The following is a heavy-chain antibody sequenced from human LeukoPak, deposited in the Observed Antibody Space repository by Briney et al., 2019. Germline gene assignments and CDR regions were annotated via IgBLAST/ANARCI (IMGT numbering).Heavy chain of an antibody. CDR1: GFTVSRNN. V-gene: IGHV3-53*01. J-gene: IGHJ4*02. CDR3: ASGGHGGGWSNFEY. D-gene: IGHD6-19*01. CDR2: IYSGDST. Sequence: QPGGSLRLSCAASGFTVSRNNLIWVRQPPGKGLEWVSVIYSGDSTYYAESVQGRFTISRDRTKNTVYLQMNSLRAEDTAVYYCASGGHGGGWSNFEYWGQGTLVTVSS.